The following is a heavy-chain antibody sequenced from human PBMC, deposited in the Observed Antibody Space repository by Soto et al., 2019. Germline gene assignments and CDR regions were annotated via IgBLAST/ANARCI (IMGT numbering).Heavy chain of an antibody. CDR3: AKGRGDSGYYSLFDY. D-gene: IGHD3-22*01. CDR2: ISWNSGSI. CDR1: GFTFDDYA. V-gene: IGHV3-9*01. Sequence: GGSLRLSCAASGFTFDDYAMHWVRQAPGKGLDWVSGISWNSGSIGYADSVKGRFTISRDNAKNSLYLQMNSLRAEDTALYYCAKGRGDSGYYSLFDYWGQGTLVTVSS. J-gene: IGHJ4*02.